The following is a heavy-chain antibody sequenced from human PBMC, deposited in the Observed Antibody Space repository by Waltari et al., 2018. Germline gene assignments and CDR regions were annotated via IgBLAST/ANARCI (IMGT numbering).Heavy chain of an antibody. Sequence: QVQLQESGPGLVKPSETLSLTCTVSGYSITSGYYWNWIRQSPGKGLEWNGSIYHSGTTYYNPSLKSRVTISVDTSENQCSLKVRSVSVADTAVYYCAGVFGYNHPPPNFDNWSQGTLVTVSS. V-gene: IGHV4-38-2*02. D-gene: IGHD5-12*01. CDR1: GYSITSGYY. CDR2: IYHSGTT. J-gene: IGHJ4*02. CDR3: AGVFGYNHPPPNFDN.